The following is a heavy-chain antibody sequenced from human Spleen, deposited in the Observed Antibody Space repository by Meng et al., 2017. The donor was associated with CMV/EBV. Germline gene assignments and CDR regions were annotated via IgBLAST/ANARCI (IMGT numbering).Heavy chain of an antibody. CDR2: IDWDDDK. Sequence: SGPTLVKPTQTLTLTCTFSGFSLSTTGMRVSWIRQPPGKALEWLARIDWDDDKFSNTSLRTRLTISKDTSKNQVVLTMTNMDPVDTATYYCARIRVGAGYYFDYWGQGTLVTVSS. D-gene: IGHD6-19*01. J-gene: IGHJ4*02. CDR3: ARIRVGAGYYFDY. CDR1: GFSLSTTGMR. V-gene: IGHV2-70D*14.